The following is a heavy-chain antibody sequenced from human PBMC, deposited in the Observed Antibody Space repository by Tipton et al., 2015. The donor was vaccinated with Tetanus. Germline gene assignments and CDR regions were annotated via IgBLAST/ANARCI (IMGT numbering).Heavy chain of an antibody. CDR2: INHSGST. V-gene: IGHV4-59*01. CDR1: GGSISSYY. Sequence: TLSLTCTVSGGSISSYYWSWIRQPPGKGLEWIGEINHSGSTNYNPSLKSRVTISVDTSKNQFSLKLSSVTAADTAVYYCAREGEYCGGDCYPDAFDIWGQGTMVTVSS. J-gene: IGHJ3*02. CDR3: AREGEYCGGDCYPDAFDI. D-gene: IGHD2-21*02.